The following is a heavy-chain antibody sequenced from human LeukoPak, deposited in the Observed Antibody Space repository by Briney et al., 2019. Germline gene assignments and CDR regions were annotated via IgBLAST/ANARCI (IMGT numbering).Heavy chain of an antibody. J-gene: IGHJ4*02. D-gene: IGHD3-22*01. CDR1: GFTFNTYG. CDR3: ARTSSSGYYGDY. CDR2: ISRSSSYI. V-gene: IGHV3-21*01. Sequence: PGGSLRLSCAASGFTFNTYGMNWVRQAPGKGLEWVSSISRSSSYIYYADSVKGRFTISRDNAKNSLYLQMNSLRAEDTAVYYCARTSSSGYYGDYWGQGTLVTVSS.